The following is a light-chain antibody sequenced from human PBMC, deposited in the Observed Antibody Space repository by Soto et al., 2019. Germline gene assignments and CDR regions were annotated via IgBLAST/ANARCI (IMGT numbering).Light chain of an antibody. J-gene: IGKJ2*01. CDR1: HSINNY. CDR2: AAS. CDR3: QQSYSTLGT. V-gene: IGKV1-39*01. Sequence: IQMTQSPSSLSASVGDRVIITCRSDHSINNYLNWYQQRTGKVPKLLIYAASTLQSGVTSRFSGSGSGRVFTLTINILQPEDFATYYCQQSYSTLGTVGRGTRVEI.